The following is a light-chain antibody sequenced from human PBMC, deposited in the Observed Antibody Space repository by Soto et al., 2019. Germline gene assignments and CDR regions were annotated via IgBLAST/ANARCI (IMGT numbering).Light chain of an antibody. Sequence: VLTQSPGTLSLSPVESATLSFMSIQTVSITYLTWYQQKPGQAPRLLIFGASKRATGIPDRFSGSGSGRDFTLTISGLEPEDFALYYCQQRNSWPPITFGQGTRLEIK. CDR3: QQRNSWPPIT. V-gene: IGKV3D-20*02. CDR2: GAS. CDR1: QTVSITY. J-gene: IGKJ5*01.